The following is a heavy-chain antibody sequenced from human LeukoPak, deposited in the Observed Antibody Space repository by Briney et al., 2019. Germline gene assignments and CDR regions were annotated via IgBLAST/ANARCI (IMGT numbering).Heavy chain of an antibody. J-gene: IGHJ4*02. D-gene: IGHD3-16*01. V-gene: IGHV3-48*03. CDR2: ISSSGSTI. CDR3: ARVGLFQFDY. CDR1: GFTFSTYR. Sequence: GGSLRLSCAASGFTFSTYRMNWVRQAPGKGLEWVSYISSSGSTIYYADSVKGRFTISRDNAKNSLYLQMNSLRAEDTAVYYCARVGLFQFDYWGQGTLVTVSS.